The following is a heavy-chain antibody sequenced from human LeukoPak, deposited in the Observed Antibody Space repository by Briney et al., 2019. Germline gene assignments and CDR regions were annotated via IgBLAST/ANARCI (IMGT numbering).Heavy chain of an antibody. CDR2: IYYSGST. V-gene: IGHV4-39*07. D-gene: IGHD6-6*01. CDR3: ARRPYSSSSRYYYYYMDV. J-gene: IGHJ6*03. Sequence: SETLSLTCTVSGGSISSSSYYWGWIRQPPGKGLEWIGSIYYSGSTNYNPSLKSRVTISVDTSKNQFSLKLSSVTAADTAVYYCARRPYSSSSRYYYYYMDVWGKGTTVTVSS. CDR1: GGSISSSSYY.